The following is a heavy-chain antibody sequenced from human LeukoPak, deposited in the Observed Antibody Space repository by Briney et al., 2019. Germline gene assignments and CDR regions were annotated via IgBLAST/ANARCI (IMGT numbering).Heavy chain of an antibody. Sequence: SETLSLTCTVSGGSMRRYYWSWIRQPPGKGLEWIGYIYYSGSTNYNPSLKSRVTISVDTSKNQFSLKLSSVTAADTAVYYCARHSTPYVWGSYHPAGMDVWGQGTMVTVSS. D-gene: IGHD3-16*02. CDR2: IYYSGST. CDR1: GGSMRRYY. J-gene: IGHJ6*02. V-gene: IGHV4-59*08. CDR3: ARHSTPYVWGSYHPAGMDV.